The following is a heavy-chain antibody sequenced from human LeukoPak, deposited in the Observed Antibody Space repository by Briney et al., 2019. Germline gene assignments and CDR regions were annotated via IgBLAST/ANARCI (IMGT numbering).Heavy chain of an antibody. CDR3: ARGQLFLFDF. D-gene: IGHD6-6*01. Sequence: SQTLSLTCAISGDSVSSNSATWNWIRQSPSRGLEWLGRTYYRSKWCDDYAESVKSRITVTPDTSKNQFSLQLNSVTPEDTAVYYCARGQLFLFDFWGQGTLVTVSP. CDR2: TYYRSKWCD. J-gene: IGHJ4*02. V-gene: IGHV6-1*01. CDR1: GDSVSSNSAT.